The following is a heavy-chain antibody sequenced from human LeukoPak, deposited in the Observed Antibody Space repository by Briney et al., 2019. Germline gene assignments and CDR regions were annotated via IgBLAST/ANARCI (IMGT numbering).Heavy chain of an antibody. CDR3: ASSRFLEWLIDY. Sequence: ASVKVSCKASGYTFTGYYMHWVRPAPGQGLEWMGWINPNSGGTNYAQKFQGRVTMTRDTSISKAYMELSRLRSDDTAVYYCASSRFLEWLIDYWGQGTLVTVSS. CDR1: GYTFTGYY. V-gene: IGHV1-2*02. J-gene: IGHJ4*02. D-gene: IGHD3-3*01. CDR2: INPNSGGT.